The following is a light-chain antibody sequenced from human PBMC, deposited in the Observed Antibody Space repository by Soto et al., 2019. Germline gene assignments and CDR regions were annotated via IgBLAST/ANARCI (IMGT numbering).Light chain of an antibody. CDR2: AAS. Sequence: DIQMTQSPSSLSASVGDRVTITCRASQSISSYLAWYQQKPGKVPKVLIYAASTLQSGVPSRFSGSGSGTDFTLTISSLQPEDAATYYCQKYNSAPLTFGGGTKVEIK. CDR3: QKYNSAPLT. J-gene: IGKJ4*01. V-gene: IGKV1-27*01. CDR1: QSISSY.